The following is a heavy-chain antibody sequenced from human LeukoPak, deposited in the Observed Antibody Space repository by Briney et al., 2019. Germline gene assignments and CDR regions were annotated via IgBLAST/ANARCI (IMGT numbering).Heavy chain of an antibody. CDR1: GFSFSSYG. D-gene: IGHD3-10*01. J-gene: IGHJ5*02. V-gene: IGHV3-30*02. CDR3: AKDLLRDRWFGES. Sequence: GGSLRLSCAASGFSFSSYGMHWVRQAPGKGLEWVAFIRYDGSHKYYADSVKGRFTISRDDSKYTLYLQMNSLRVEDTAVYYCAKDLLRDRWFGESWGQGTLVTVSS. CDR2: IRYDGSHK.